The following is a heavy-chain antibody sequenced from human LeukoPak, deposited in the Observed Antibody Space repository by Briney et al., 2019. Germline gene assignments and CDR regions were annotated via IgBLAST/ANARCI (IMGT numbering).Heavy chain of an antibody. V-gene: IGHV3-23*01. CDR1: GFTFSSYA. J-gene: IGHJ4*02. Sequence: GGSLRLSCAASGFTFSSYAMSWVRQAPGKGLEWVSAISGSGVSTYYADSVKGRFTISRDNSKNTLYLQMGSLRAEDTAVYFCAKGGKLTGTTWSGKYYFDYWGQGTLVTVSS. CDR2: ISGSGVST. D-gene: IGHD1-20*01. CDR3: AKGGKLTGTTWSGKYYFDY.